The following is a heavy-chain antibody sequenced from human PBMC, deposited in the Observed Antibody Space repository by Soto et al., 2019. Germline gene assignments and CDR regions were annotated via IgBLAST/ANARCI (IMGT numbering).Heavy chain of an antibody. D-gene: IGHD3-22*01. CDR1: GFTFNDAW. CDR2: IKGKTDGGTT. Sequence: GGSLRLSCAASGFTFNDAWMFWVRQAPGKGLEWVGRIKGKTDGGTTDYAATVKGRFSISRDDSKNTVYLQMNSLKTEDTAVYYCTTRTFYYDSSGYYCAYWGQGTLVTVSS. J-gene: IGHJ4*02. V-gene: IGHV3-15*05. CDR3: TTRTFYYDSSGYYCAY.